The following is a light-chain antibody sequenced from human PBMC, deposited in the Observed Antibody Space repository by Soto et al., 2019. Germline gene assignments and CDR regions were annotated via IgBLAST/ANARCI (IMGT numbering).Light chain of an antibody. CDR2: DAS. Sequence: GDRVPIPCRASQSISTWLAWYQQKPGKAPKLLIYDASNLDSGVPSRFSGSGSGTDFTLTISRLEPEDFAVYYCQQYGSSGTFGQGTKVDI. J-gene: IGKJ1*01. CDR3: QQYGSSGT. CDR1: QSISTW. V-gene: IGKV1-5*01.